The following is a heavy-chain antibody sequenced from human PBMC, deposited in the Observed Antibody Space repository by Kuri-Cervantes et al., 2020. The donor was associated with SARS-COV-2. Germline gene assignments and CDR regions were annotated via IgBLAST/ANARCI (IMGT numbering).Heavy chain of an antibody. Sequence: GESLKISCAASGFTFSSYAMSWVRQAPGKGLEWVSLIYSGGHTDYAESVKGRFTISRDNSRNTVYLQMNSLRTEDTAVYYCALETFDYWGQGTLVTVSS. CDR3: ALETFDY. V-gene: IGHV3-66*02. D-gene: IGHD5-24*01. CDR1: GFTFSSYA. J-gene: IGHJ4*02. CDR2: IYSGGHT.